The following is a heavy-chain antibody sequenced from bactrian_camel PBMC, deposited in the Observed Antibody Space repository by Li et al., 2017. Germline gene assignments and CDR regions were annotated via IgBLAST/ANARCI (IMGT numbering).Heavy chain of an antibody. Sequence: QLVESGGGSVQAGGSVRLSCAASGRTDSYYCMGWFRQVPGKEREGVATLDSDDSTEYAPFVAGRFTISKDNARNTLYLQMDNLKPEDTAMYYCAAASGGFCSMFINGRQRVSDQRGYWGQGTQVTVS. CDR3: AAASGGFCSMFINGRQRVSDQRGY. CDR2: LDSDDST. CDR1: GRTDSYYC. D-gene: IGHD3*01. V-gene: IGHV3S57*01. J-gene: IGHJ4*01.